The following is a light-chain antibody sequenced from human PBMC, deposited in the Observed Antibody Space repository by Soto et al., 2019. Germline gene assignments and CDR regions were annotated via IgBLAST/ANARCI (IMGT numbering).Light chain of an antibody. J-gene: IGKJ1*01. Sequence: EIVMTQSPATLSVSPGERATLSCRASQSVSSNLACYQQKPGQAPRLLFYGASTRATGIPARFSGSGSGTEFTLTISSLQSEDFAVYYCQQYNNWPWTFGQGTKVDIK. CDR2: GAS. V-gene: IGKV3-15*01. CDR1: QSVSSN. CDR3: QQYNNWPWT.